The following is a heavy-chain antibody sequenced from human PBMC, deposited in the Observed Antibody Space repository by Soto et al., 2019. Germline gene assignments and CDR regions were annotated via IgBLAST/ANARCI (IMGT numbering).Heavy chain of an antibody. J-gene: IGHJ6*02. CDR3: ARAKGSGSYFAHAMDV. CDR1: GFTFSTSG. CDR2: VWYDGTNK. V-gene: IGHV3-33*01. D-gene: IGHD3-10*01. Sequence: QVQLVESGGGVVPPGRSLRLSCAASGFTFSTSGMHWVRQAPGKGLEWVALVWYDGTNKYYADSVNGRFAISRDNSKDTLYLQLSSLRAEDTAVYHCARAKGSGSYFAHAMDVWGQGTTVTVSS.